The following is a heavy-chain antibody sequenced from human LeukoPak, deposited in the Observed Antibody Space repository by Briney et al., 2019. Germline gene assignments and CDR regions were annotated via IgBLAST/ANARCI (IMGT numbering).Heavy chain of an antibody. CDR2: ISGSGGST. Sequence: GGSLRLSCAASGFTFSSYAMSWVRQARGRGLEWVSAISGSGGSTYYADSVKGRFTLSRDNSKNTLYLQMNSLRAEDTAVYYCAKERARAYGDYDYVYWGQGTLVTVSS. CDR1: GFTFSSYA. V-gene: IGHV3-23*01. J-gene: IGHJ4*02. D-gene: IGHD4-17*01. CDR3: AKERARAYGDYDYVY.